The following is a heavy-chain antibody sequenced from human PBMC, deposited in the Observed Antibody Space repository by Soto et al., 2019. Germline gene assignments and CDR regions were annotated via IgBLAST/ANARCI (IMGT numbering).Heavy chain of an antibody. CDR1: GFTFENYA. CDR2: ISDSGDRT. Sequence: PGGSLRLSCAASGFTFENYAMHWVRQAPGKGLEWVSGISDSGDRTYYADSVKGRFTISRDRSKNTVSLQMDSLRAEDTAVYYCAKDRGIIVKAGDAFDVWGQGTKVTVS. V-gene: IGHV3-23*01. J-gene: IGHJ3*01. CDR3: AKDRGIIVKAGDAFDV. D-gene: IGHD3-16*02.